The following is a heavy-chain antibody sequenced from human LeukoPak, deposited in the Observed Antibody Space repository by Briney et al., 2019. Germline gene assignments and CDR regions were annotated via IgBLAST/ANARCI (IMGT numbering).Heavy chain of an antibody. CDR1: GGSISSGGYS. CDR2: IYHGGST. D-gene: IGHD6-19*01. V-gene: IGHV4-30-2*01. CDR3: ARLRSGGQVAGVYFDS. Sequence: SQTLSLTCAVSGGSISSGGYSWNWIRQPPGKGLEWIGYIYHGGSTYYNPSLRSRVTISVDTSKNQFSLKLSSVTAADTAIYYCARLRSGGQVAGVYFDSWGQGTLVTVSS. J-gene: IGHJ4*02.